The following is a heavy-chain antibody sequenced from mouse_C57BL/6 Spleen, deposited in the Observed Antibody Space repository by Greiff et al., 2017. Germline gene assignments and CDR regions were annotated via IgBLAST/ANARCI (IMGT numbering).Heavy chain of an antibody. D-gene: IGHD2-13*01. CDR2: IDPTGSYT. Sequence: VQLQQPGAELVKPGASVKLSCKASGYTFTSYCMQWVKQRPGQGLEWIGEIDPTGSYTNYNQKFKGKATLTVDTSSSTAYMQLSSLTSEDSAVYYCARTGYYGDHGGYFDGWGTGTTVTVSS. J-gene: IGHJ1*03. CDR1: GYTFTSYC. CDR3: ARTGYYGDHGGYFDG. V-gene: IGHV1-50*01.